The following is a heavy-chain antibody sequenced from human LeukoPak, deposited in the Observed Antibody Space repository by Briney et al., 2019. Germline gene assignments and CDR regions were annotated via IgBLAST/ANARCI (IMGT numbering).Heavy chain of an antibody. CDR1: GYTFTNYP. D-gene: IGHD2-15*01. V-gene: IGHV7-4-1*02. CDR2: IDTNPGNP. Sequence: ASVKVSCKASGYTFTNYPMNWVRQAPGQGLEWMGWIDTNPGNPTYAQGFTGRFVFSLDTPVTTTYLQISSLKAEDTAVYYCTRDSYCSGGRCYSRVGYWGQGTLVTVSS. CDR3: TRDSYCSGGRCYSRVGY. J-gene: IGHJ4*02.